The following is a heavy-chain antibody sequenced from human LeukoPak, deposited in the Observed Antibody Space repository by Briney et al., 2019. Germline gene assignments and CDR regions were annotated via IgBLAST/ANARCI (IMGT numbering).Heavy chain of an antibody. CDR1: GFTFSSYA. J-gene: IGHJ6*02. V-gene: IGHV3-30-3*01. CDR3: ARDIVVVPAAMRFYYYYGMDV. Sequence: GGSLRLSCAASGFTFSSYAMHWVRQAPGRGLEWVAVISYDGSNKYYADSVKGRFTISRDNSKNTLYLQMNSLRAEDTAVYYCARDIVVVPAAMRFYYYYGMDVWGQGTTVTVSS. CDR2: ISYDGSNK. D-gene: IGHD2-2*01.